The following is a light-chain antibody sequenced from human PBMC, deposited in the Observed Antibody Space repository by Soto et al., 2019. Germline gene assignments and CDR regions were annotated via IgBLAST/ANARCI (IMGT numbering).Light chain of an antibody. CDR3: CSYAGSSTPLV. V-gene: IGLV2-23*01. CDR1: SSDVGSYNL. Sequence: QSVLTQPASVSGSPGQSITISCTGTSSDVGSYNLVSWYQLHQGKAPKLIIYEGSKRPSGVSNRFSGSKSGNTASLTISGLQVEKEADYYCCSYAGSSTPLVFGTGTKVTVL. J-gene: IGLJ1*01. CDR2: EGS.